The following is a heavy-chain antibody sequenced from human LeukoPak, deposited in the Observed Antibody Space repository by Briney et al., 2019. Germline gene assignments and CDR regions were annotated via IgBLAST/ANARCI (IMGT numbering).Heavy chain of an antibody. CDR2: IYYSRST. Sequence: SETLSLTCTVSGGSISSYYWSWIRQPPGKGLEWIGYIYYSRSTNYNPSLKSRVTISVDTSKNQFSLKLSSVTAADTAVYYCARGAWSYGLDYWGQGTLVTVSS. D-gene: IGHD5-18*01. J-gene: IGHJ4*02. CDR1: GGSISSYY. CDR3: ARGAWSYGLDY. V-gene: IGHV4-59*01.